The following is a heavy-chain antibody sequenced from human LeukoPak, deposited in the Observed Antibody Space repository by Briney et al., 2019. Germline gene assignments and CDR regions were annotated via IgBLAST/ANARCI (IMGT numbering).Heavy chain of an antibody. D-gene: IGHD3-9*01. Sequence: GGSLRLSCAASGFTFSGYAMSWVRQSPGKGLEWVSAISGGGGTTYYAYYADSVKGRFTISRDNSKNTLYLLMNSLRAEDTAVYYCAKFYDILTGYIDYWGRGTLVTVSP. J-gene: IGHJ4*02. CDR2: ISGGGGTTYYA. V-gene: IGHV3-23*01. CDR1: GFTFSGYA. CDR3: AKFYDILTGYIDY.